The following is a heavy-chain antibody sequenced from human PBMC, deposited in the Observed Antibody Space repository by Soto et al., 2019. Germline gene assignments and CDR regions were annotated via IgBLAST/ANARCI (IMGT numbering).Heavy chain of an antibody. J-gene: IGHJ5*02. CDR3: AKGHDGSGSHNWFDP. D-gene: IGHD3-10*01. CDR2: ISYDGSNK. V-gene: IGHV3-30*18. CDR1: GFTFSSYG. Sequence: VQLVESGGGVVQPGRSLRLSCAASGFTFSSYGMHWVRQAPGKGLEWVAVISYDGSNKYYADSVKGRFTISRDNSKNTLYLQMNSLRAEDTAVYYCAKGHDGSGSHNWFDPWGQGTLVTVSS.